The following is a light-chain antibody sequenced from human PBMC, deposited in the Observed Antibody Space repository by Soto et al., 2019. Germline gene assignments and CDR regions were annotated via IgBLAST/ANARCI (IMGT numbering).Light chain of an antibody. CDR3: QQYNNCPRT. Sequence: EIVMTQSPATLSVSPGERATLSCRASQSVSSNLAWYQQKPGQAPKLLIYGASTMATGTPARFSGSGSGTEFILTISSLQSEDFAVYYCQQYNNCPRTFGQGTKVEIK. CDR1: QSVSSN. J-gene: IGKJ1*01. V-gene: IGKV3-15*01. CDR2: GAS.